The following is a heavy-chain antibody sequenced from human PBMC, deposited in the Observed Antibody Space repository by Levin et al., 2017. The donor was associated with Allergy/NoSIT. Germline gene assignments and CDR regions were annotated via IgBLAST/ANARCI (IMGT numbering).Heavy chain of an antibody. D-gene: IGHD2-15*01. Sequence: GESLKISCAASGSTFNSAWMSWVRQAPGKGLEWVGLIRSKTDGGTTDYAAPVKGRFTISRDDSKNTVFLQMNSLKSEDTAVYYCATRPSRDCSGGTCSTKHWGQGTLVTVSS. CDR1: GSTFNSAW. CDR2: IRSKTDGGTT. J-gene: IGHJ1*01. CDR3: ATRPSRDCSGGTCSTKH. V-gene: IGHV3-15*01.